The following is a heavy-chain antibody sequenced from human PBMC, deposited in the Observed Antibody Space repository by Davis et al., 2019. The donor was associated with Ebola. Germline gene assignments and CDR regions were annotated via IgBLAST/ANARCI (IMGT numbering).Heavy chain of an antibody. Sequence: PGGSLRLSCVTSGFIFGDYTMAWVRQAPGKGLEWVAVVSHSEREKFYADSVKGRFTISRDNSENTLYLQMNSLTADDTAVYYCARAVFHEVLDYWGQGTPVTVSS. CDR1: GFIFGDYT. CDR3: ARAVFHEVLDY. V-gene: IGHV3-30*04. CDR2: VSHSEREK. J-gene: IGHJ4*02. D-gene: IGHD3-3*01.